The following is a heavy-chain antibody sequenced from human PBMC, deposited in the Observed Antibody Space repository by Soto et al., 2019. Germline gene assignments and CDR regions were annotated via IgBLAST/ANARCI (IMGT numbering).Heavy chain of an antibody. J-gene: IGHJ6*02. D-gene: IGHD1-1*01. CDR3: ARDLGAGTPFNYYYGMDV. V-gene: IGHV1-2*04. CDR2: INPNSGGT. CDR1: GDTFSGYY. Sequence: ASVKVSCKASGDTFSGYYVHCVLQAPGQELEWMGWINPNSGGTNYAQKFQGWVTMTRDTSISTAYMELSRLRSDDTAVYYCARDLGAGTPFNYYYGMDVWGQGTTVTVSS.